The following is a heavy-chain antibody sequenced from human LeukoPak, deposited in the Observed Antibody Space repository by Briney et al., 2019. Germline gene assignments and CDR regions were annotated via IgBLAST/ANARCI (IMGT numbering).Heavy chain of an antibody. CDR1: GFTVNSNY. D-gene: IGHD1-26*01. Sequence: GGSLRLSCAASGFTVNSNYMSWVRQAPGKGLEWVSVIYSGGNTYYADSVKGRFTISRDNSKNTLYLQMNSLRAEDTAVYYCAKERSGSLDAFDIWGQGTMVTVSS. CDR3: AKERSGSLDAFDI. V-gene: IGHV3-53*01. CDR2: IYSGGNT. J-gene: IGHJ3*02.